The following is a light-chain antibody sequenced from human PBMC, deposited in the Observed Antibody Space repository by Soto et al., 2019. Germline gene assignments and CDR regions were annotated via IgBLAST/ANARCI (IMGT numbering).Light chain of an antibody. CDR1: QSISSW. Sequence: DIQMTQSPSTLSASVGDRVTITCRASQSISSWLAWYQQKPGKAPKLLIYKASNLESGVPSRFSGSGSGTEFTLTISSLQPDDFEIYYCQQYDTYTTLGQGTKVEIK. J-gene: IGKJ1*01. CDR3: QQYDTYTT. V-gene: IGKV1-5*03. CDR2: KAS.